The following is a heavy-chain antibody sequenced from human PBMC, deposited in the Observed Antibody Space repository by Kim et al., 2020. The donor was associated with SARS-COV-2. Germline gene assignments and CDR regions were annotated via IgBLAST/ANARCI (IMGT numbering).Heavy chain of an antibody. J-gene: IGHJ4*02. CDR3: AKTRGQYYGSGSPADY. CDR1: GFTFSIYG. V-gene: IGHV3-30*18. D-gene: IGHD3-10*01. Sequence: GGSLRLSCATSGFTFSIYGMHWVRQAPGKGLEWVAVISYDGNNKYYADSVKGRFTISRDNSKNTLYLQMNSLRAEDTAVYSCAKTRGQYYGSGSPADYWGQGTLVTVSS. CDR2: ISYDGNNK.